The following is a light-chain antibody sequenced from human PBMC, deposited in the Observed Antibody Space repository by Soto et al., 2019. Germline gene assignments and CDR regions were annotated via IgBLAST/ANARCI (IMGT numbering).Light chain of an antibody. CDR3: QQRSNWPLN. CDR1: QSVSSSY. CDR2: GAS. Sequence: EIVLTHSPGTLSLSPWERATLSRRASQSVSSSYLAWYQQKPGQAPRLLIYGASSRATGIPDRFSGSGSGTDFTLTISRLEPEDFAVYYCQQRSNWPLNFGGGTKVDIK. J-gene: IGKJ4*01. V-gene: IGKV3D-20*02.